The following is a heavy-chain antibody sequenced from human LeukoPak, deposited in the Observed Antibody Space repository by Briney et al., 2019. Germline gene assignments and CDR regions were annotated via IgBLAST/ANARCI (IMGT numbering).Heavy chain of an antibody. V-gene: IGHV3-30*02. J-gene: IGHJ3*02. CDR3: ALPLIVVVPAARSLENDAFDI. D-gene: IGHD2-2*01. CDR1: GFTFSSYG. CDR2: IRYDGSNK. Sequence: GGSLRLSCAASGFTFSSYGMHWVRQAPGKGLEWVAFIRYDGSNKYYADSVKGRFTISRDNSKNTLYLQMNSLGAEDTAVYYCALPLIVVVPAARSLENDAFDIWGQGTMVTVSS.